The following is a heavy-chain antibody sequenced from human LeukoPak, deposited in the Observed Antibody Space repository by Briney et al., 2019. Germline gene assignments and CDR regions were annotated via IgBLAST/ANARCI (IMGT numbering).Heavy chain of an antibody. CDR1: GFTVGNNY. J-gene: IGHJ4*02. D-gene: IGHD2-8*01. CDR3: ARDPPAVSINTYA. V-gene: IGHV3-66*01. Sequence: PGGSLRLSCAASGFTVGNNYVNWVRQAPGKGLEWVSLIFSHGETSYADSVKGRFTISRDNSKNTLYLQMYGLRVEDTAVYYCARDPPAVSINTYAWGQGTLVTVSS. CDR2: IFSHGET.